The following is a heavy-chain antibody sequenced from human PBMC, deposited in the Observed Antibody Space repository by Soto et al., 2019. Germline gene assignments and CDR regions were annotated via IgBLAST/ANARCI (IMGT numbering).Heavy chain of an antibody. CDR2: VSNGGSP. CDR3: ASGGEKLVGPNWCDP. V-gene: IGHV4-39*01. CDR1: GGSVSSTSDY. D-gene: IGHD6-6*01. J-gene: IGHJ5*02. Sequence: SETLSLTCTVSGGSVSSTSDYWGWIRQSPGKGLEWIGSVSNGGSPYYNPSLRSRVTISVDTSKNQLSLHLSSVTAADTAFYYFASGGEKLVGPNWCDPWGQGTLVNVSS.